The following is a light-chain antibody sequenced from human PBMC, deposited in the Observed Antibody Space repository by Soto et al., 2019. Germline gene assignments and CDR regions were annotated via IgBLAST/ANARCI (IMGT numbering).Light chain of an antibody. CDR1: QSVSSNY. CDR3: QQYGSSFWT. V-gene: IGKV3-20*01. CDR2: VAS. Sequence: EIVLTQSPGTLSLSPGERATLSCRASQSVSSNYLAWYQQKPGQPPRLLMYVASTRATGIPDRFSGSGSGTDFTLTIDGLEPEDFAVYYCQQYGSSFWTFGQGTKVE. J-gene: IGKJ1*01.